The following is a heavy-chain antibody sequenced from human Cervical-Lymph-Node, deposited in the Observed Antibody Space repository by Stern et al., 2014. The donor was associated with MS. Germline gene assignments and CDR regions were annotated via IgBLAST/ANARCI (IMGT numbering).Heavy chain of an antibody. Sequence: MQLVESGPGLVKPSETLSLTCSVSGGSISRSTYYWGWIRQPPGKGLEWIGSIYYSGTTYYNPSLKSLVTIDTSTNQFSLRLTSVTAADTAVYYCARHDGWLPHYWSQGTLVTVSS. J-gene: IGHJ4*02. CDR1: GGSISRSTYY. CDR3: ARHDGWLPHY. V-gene: IGHV4-39*01. D-gene: IGHD5-12*01. CDR2: IYYSGTT.